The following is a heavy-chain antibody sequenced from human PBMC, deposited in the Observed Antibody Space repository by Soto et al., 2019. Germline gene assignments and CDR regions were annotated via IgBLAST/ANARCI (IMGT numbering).Heavy chain of an antibody. V-gene: IGHV1-69*01. CDR1: GGTFISYA. D-gene: IGHD6-13*01. CDR3: ARGGSSSWTYYYYGMHV. CDR2: IIPIFGTA. J-gene: IGHJ6*02. Sequence: QVQLVQSGAEVKKPGSSVKVSCKASGGTFISYAISWVRQAPGQGLEWMGGIIPIFGTANYAQKFQGRVTITADESTSTAYIELRSLRSEDTAVYYCARGGSSSWTYYYYGMHVWGQETTVTVSS.